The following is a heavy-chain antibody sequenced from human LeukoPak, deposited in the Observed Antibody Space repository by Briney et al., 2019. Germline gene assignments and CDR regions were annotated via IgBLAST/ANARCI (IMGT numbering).Heavy chain of an antibody. CDR2: ISGSGGST. CDR3: AKDPDYSSGWPHYFDY. Sequence: GGSLRLSCAASGFYFSTYAMSWVRHATGEGLEWVSGISGSGGSTYYADSVKGRFTMSRDNSKKTLYLHMNSLRAADTAVYYCAKDPDYSSGWPHYFDYWGQGAVVTVSS. J-gene: IGHJ4*02. CDR1: GFYFSTYA. V-gene: IGHV3-23*01. D-gene: IGHD6-19*01.